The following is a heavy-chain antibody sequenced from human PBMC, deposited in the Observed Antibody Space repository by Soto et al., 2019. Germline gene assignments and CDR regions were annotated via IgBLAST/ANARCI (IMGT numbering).Heavy chain of an antibody. CDR2: CYYSGST. CDR3: ARHPGYRGAFDG. CDR1: GGSISSYY. J-gene: IGHJ3*01. Sequence: SETLSLTCTVSGGSISSYYWSLFRQPPGKGLEWIGYCYYSGSTNYNPSLKSRATISVDTSKNQFSLKLNSVTAADTAVYYCARHPGYRGAFDGWGQGTMVTVSS. D-gene: IGHD6-13*01. V-gene: IGHV4-59*08.